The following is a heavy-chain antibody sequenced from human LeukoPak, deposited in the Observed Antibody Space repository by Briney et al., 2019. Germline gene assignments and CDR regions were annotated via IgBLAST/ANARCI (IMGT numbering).Heavy chain of an antibody. J-gene: IGHJ6*03. Sequence: SVKVSCKASGGTFSSYAISWVRQAPGQGLEWMGGIIPIFGTANYAQKFQGRVTITADKSTSTAYMELRSLRSDDTAVYYCAREVSAAAAAYMDVWGKGTTVTVSS. CDR3: AREVSAAAAAYMDV. CDR1: GGTFSSYA. CDR2: IIPIFGTA. V-gene: IGHV1-69*06. D-gene: IGHD6-25*01.